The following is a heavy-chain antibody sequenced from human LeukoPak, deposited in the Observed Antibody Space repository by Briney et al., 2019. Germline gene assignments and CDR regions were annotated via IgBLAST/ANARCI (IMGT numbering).Heavy chain of an antibody. Sequence: SETLSLTCTVSGGSISSYCWSWIRQPAGKGLEWIGRIYTSGSTNYNPSLKSRVTISVDTSKNQFSLKLSSVTAADTAVYYCALEGSGYYSDAFDIWGQGTMVTVSS. CDR2: IYTSGST. V-gene: IGHV4-4*07. CDR1: GGSISSYC. J-gene: IGHJ3*02. D-gene: IGHD3-22*01. CDR3: ALEGSGYYSDAFDI.